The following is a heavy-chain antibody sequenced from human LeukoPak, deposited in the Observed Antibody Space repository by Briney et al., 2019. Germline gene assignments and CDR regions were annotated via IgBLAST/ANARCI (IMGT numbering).Heavy chain of an antibody. Sequence: GGSLRLSCAAFGFSVSSNYMSWVRQAPGKGLEWVALIYSDETTYYADSVKGRFTISRDNSKSTLYLQMNSLRAEDTAVYYCARHWELRGQGTLVTASS. CDR3: ARHWEL. D-gene: IGHD1-26*01. CDR2: IYSDETT. CDR1: GFSVSSNY. V-gene: IGHV3-53*01. J-gene: IGHJ4*02.